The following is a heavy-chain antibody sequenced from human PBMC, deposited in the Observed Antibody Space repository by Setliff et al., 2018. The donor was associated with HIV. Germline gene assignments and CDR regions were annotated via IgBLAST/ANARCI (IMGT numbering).Heavy chain of an antibody. CDR3: SRNGWHMNSWHYYYYYMDV. Sequence: GGSLRLSCTASGFTFGDYAMSWVRQAPGKGLEWVGFIRSKAYAGTTEYAASVKGRFTISRDDSKSIAYLQMNSLKTEDTAVYCCSRNGWHMNSWHYYYYYMDVWGKGTTVTVSS. V-gene: IGHV3-49*04. D-gene: IGHD6-13*01. CDR1: GFTFGDYA. CDR2: IRSKAYAGTT. J-gene: IGHJ6*03.